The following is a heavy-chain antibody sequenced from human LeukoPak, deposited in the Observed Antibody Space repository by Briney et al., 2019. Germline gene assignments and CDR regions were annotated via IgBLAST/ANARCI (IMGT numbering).Heavy chain of an antibody. CDR1: GGSISSYY. Sequence: SETLSLTCTVSGGSISSYYWSWIRQPAGKGLEWIGRVYTSGSTNYNPSLKSRVTMSVDTSKNQFSLKLSSATAADTAVYYCARGRTAAAGTYYYYYMDVWGKGTTVTVSS. D-gene: IGHD6-13*01. J-gene: IGHJ6*03. CDR3: ARGRTAAAGTYYYYYMDV. CDR2: VYTSGST. V-gene: IGHV4-4*07.